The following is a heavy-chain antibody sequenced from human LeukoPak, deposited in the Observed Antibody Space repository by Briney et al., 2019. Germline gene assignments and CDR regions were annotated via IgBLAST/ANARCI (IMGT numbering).Heavy chain of an antibody. J-gene: IGHJ4*02. D-gene: IGHD3-16*02. Sequence: GGSLRLSCAASGFTFSNFAMSWVRQAPGKGLEWVSTISGSGGSTFYADSVKGLFPISRDNSKNTLFLQMNSLRAEDTAIYYCAKDKRITFGGVIVFDYWGQGTLVTVSS. CDR1: GFTFSNFA. V-gene: IGHV3-23*01. CDR2: ISGSGGST. CDR3: AKDKRITFGGVIVFDY.